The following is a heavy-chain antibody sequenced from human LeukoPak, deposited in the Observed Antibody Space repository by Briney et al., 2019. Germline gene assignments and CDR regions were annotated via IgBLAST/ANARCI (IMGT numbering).Heavy chain of an antibody. J-gene: IGHJ3*02. CDR2: IWYDGSNK. V-gene: IGHV3-33*01. CDR1: GFTFSSYG. D-gene: IGHD6-13*01. Sequence: GRSLRLSCAASGFTFSSYGMHWVRQAPGKGLEWVAVIWYDGSNKYYADSVKGRFTISRDNSKDTLYLQMNSLRAEDTAVYYCARVTHIAAAKDAFDIWGQGTMVTVSS. CDR3: ARVTHIAAAKDAFDI.